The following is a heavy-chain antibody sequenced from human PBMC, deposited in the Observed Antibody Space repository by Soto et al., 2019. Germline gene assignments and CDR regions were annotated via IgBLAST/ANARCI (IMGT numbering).Heavy chain of an antibody. CDR2: IYYSGST. CDR3: AREKDYDILTVYKRAGGLDY. Sequence: SETLSLTCTVSGGSVSSGSYYWSWIRQPPGKGLEWIGYIYYSGSTNYNPSLKSRVTISVDTSKNQFSLELSRLRSDDTAVYYCAREKDYDILTVYKRAGGLDYWGQGTQVTVSS. V-gene: IGHV4-61*01. D-gene: IGHD3-9*01. CDR1: GGSVSSGSYY. J-gene: IGHJ4*02.